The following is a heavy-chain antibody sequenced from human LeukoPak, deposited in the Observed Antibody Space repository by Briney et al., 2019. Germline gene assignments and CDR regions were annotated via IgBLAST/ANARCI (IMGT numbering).Heavy chain of an antibody. V-gene: IGHV4-39*01. CDR1: GGSISSGDYY. CDR2: IYYSGNT. CDR3: ARHFHVYYFDY. Sequence: PSETLSLTCTVSGGSISSGDYYWGWIRQPPGKGLEWIGSIYYSGNTYYSPSLKSRVTISVDTSKNQFSLRLSSVTAADTAVYYCARHFHVYYFDYWGQGTLVTVSS. J-gene: IGHJ4*02.